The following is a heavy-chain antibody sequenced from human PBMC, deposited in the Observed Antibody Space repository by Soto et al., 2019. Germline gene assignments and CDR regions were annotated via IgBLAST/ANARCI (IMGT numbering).Heavy chain of an antibody. Sequence: QVQLVQSGAEVKKPGASVKVSCKASGYTFTNYGISWVRQAPGQGLEWMGWISGYKGNTNYAQKFQGRVSMTTDTSTSTAYMELRSLRSDDTALYYCARCDYLGWYFDLWGRGTLVTVSS. CDR2: ISGYKGNT. J-gene: IGHJ2*01. D-gene: IGHD4-17*01. CDR3: ARCDYLGWYFDL. V-gene: IGHV1-18*01. CDR1: GYTFTNYG.